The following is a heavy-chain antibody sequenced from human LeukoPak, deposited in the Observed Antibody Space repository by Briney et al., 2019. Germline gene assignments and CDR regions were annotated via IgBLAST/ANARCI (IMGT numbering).Heavy chain of an antibody. CDR3: ARPDASSGSLFDI. CDR2: IYYSGST. J-gene: IGHJ3*02. Sequence: SETLSLTCTVSGGSISSSSYYWGWIRQPPGKGLEWIGSIYYSGSTYYNPSLKSRVTISVDTSKNQFSLKLSSVTAADTAVYYCARPDASSGSLFDIWGQGTMVTASS. CDR1: GGSISSSSYY. D-gene: IGHD6-19*01. V-gene: IGHV4-39*01.